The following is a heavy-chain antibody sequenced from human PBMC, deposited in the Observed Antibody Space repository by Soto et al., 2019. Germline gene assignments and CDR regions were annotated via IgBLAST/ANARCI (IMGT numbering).Heavy chain of an antibody. CDR2: IYYSGST. CDR1: GGSISSGDYY. V-gene: IGHV4-30-4*01. Sequence: VSGGSISSGDYYWSWIRQPPGKGLEWIGYIYYSGSTYYNPSLKSRVTISVDTSKNQFSLKLSSVTAADTAVYYCARVVVVAATPGWFHPWGQGTLVTVYS. CDR3: ARVVVVAATPGWFHP. J-gene: IGHJ5*02. D-gene: IGHD2-15*01.